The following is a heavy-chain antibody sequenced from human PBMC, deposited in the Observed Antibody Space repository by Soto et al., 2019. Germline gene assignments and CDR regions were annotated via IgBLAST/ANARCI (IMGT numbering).Heavy chain of an antibody. D-gene: IGHD5-12*01. Sequence: EVQLVESGGGLVQPGGSLRLSCAASGFTCSSYWMYWVRQAPGKGLVWVSRINTDGNTTTYADSVKGRFTISRDNAKNTLYLQVSSLRAEDTAVYYCAGSSGYSDYWGQGTLVTVSS. CDR2: INTDGNTT. V-gene: IGHV3-74*03. CDR3: AGSSGYSDY. CDR1: GFTCSSYW. J-gene: IGHJ4*02.